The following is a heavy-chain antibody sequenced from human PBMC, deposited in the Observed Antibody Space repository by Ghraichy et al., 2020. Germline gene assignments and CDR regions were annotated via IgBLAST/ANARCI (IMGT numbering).Heavy chain of an antibody. Sequence: GGSLRLSCAASGITFNNYAMSWVRQAPGKGLEWVSGISGSGGTTYYANSVKGRFTISRDNPKNILFLHMDNLGAEDTAVYFCAREVGMGSLPIVGFNWFDPWGQGTPVTVSS. CDR3: AREVGMGSLPIVGFNWFDP. CDR1: GITFNNYA. J-gene: IGHJ5*02. V-gene: IGHV3-23*01. CDR2: ISGSGGTT. D-gene: IGHD3-3*01.